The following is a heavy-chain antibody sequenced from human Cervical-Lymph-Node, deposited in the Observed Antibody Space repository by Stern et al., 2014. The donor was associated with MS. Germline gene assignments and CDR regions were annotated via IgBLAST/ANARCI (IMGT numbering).Heavy chain of an antibody. CDR3: ARGWAVAVTIDY. V-gene: IGHV3-74*02. D-gene: IGHD6-19*01. CDR2: INHYGSST. Sequence: EVHLVESGGGLVQPGGSLRLSCAASGFTFSSPWMHWVRQAPGKGLVWVSRINHYGSSTSYADCVKGRFTISRDNAKNTLYLQMNSLRAEDTAVYYCARGWAVAVTIDYWGQGTLVTVSS. J-gene: IGHJ4*02. CDR1: GFTFSSPW.